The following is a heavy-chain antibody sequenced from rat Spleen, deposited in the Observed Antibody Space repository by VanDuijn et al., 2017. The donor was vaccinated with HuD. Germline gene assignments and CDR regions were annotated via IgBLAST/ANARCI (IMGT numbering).Heavy chain of an antibody. D-gene: IGHD1-5*01. CDR3: ARSGGGTGGFAY. CDR2: INNAGST. J-gene: IGHJ3*01. CDR1: GYSITSSYR. Sequence: EVQLQESGPGLVKPSQSLSLTCSVTGYSITSSYRWNWIRKFPGNKLDWMGYINNAGSTNYNPSLKSRISITRDTSKNQFFLQVNSVTTEDTATYYCARSGGGTGGFAYWGQGTLVTVSS. V-gene: IGHV3-3*01.